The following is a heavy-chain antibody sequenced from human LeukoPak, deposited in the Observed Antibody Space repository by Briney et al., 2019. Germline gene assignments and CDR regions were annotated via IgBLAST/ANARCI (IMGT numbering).Heavy chain of an antibody. CDR3: ARDRGGRRFDP. V-gene: IGHV4-59*01. D-gene: IGHD3-10*01. J-gene: IGHJ5*02. CDR1: GGSISSYY. Sequence: SETLSLTCTVSGGSISSYYRSWIRQPPGKGLEWIGYIYYSGSTNYNPSLKSRVTISVDASKNQFSLKLNSVTAADTAVYYCARDRGGRRFDPWGQGTLVTVFS. CDR2: IYYSGST.